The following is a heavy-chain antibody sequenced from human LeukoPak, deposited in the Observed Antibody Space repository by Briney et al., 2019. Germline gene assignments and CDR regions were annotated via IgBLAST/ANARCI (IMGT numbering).Heavy chain of an antibody. D-gene: IGHD6-19*01. Sequence: SETLSLTCTVSGGSISSYYWSWIRQPPGKGLEWIGYIYYSGSTNYNPSLKSRVTISVDTSKNQFSLKLSSVTAADTAVYYCARDAALSIAVETPPHYGMDVWGQGTTVTVSS. V-gene: IGHV4-59*01. CDR3: ARDAALSIAVETPPHYGMDV. CDR2: IYYSGST. J-gene: IGHJ6*02. CDR1: GGSISSYY.